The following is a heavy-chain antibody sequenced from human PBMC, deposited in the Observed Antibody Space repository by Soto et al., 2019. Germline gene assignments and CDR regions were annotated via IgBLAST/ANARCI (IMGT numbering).Heavy chain of an antibody. CDR1: GGSISSGDYY. D-gene: IGHD2-15*01. CDR2: IYHSGSA. CDR3: ARDEKWGYVWIDH. J-gene: IGHJ5*02. Sequence: SETLSLTCSVSGGSISSGDYYWSWIRQHPGKGLEWIGYIYHSGSAYYNPSLKSRLKMSVDTSKNQFSLNLTSVTAADTAVYYCARDEKWGYVWIDHWSPGTLVTVSS. V-gene: IGHV4-31*03.